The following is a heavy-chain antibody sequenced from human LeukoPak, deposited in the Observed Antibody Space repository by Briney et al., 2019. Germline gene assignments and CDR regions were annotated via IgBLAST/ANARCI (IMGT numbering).Heavy chain of an antibody. J-gene: IGHJ4*02. V-gene: IGHV1-2*02. D-gene: IGHD1-26*01. CDR1: GYSFTGYY. CDR2: INPNSGDT. CDR3: AREREGALNS. Sequence: ASVKVSCKASGYSFTGYYMHWVRQAPGQGLEWMGWINPNSGDTKYAQKFQGRVTMTRDTSISTAYMELTRLRSDDTAVYYCAREREGALNSWGQGTLVTVSS.